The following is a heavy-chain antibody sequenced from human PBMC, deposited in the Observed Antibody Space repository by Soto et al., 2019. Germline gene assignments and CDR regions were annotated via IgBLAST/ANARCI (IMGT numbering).Heavy chain of an antibody. J-gene: IGHJ2*01. CDR2: ISGGGDAT. D-gene: IGHD7-27*01. Sequence: EVQLSQSGGGLVQPGGSLRLSCAGSGFTFINYAMNWVRQAPGKGLEWVSSISGGGDATFFANSVRGRFTISRDNSDNTVTLQMSSLGGDHTAVYYCARKILGSTSRPDYWYSDLWGRGTRVTVSS. CDR3: ARKILGSTSRPDYWYSDL. CDR1: GFTFINYA. V-gene: IGHV3-23*01.